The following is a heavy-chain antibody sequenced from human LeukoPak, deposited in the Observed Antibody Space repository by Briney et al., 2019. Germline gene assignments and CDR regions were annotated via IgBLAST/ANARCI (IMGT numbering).Heavy chain of an antibody. CDR1: GFTFSSYA. CDR2: ISGDSGTT. D-gene: IGHD3-22*01. V-gene: IGHV3-23*01. J-gene: IGHJ4*02. CDR3: ARKLLHYDRNGPSFDY. Sequence: GGSLRLSCAASGFTFSSYAMSWVRQGPGKGLEWVSAISGDSGTTLYTDSARGRFSISRDNSRNTSYLQLNSLRAEDTAVYYCARKLLHYDRNGPSFDYWGQGTLVTVSS.